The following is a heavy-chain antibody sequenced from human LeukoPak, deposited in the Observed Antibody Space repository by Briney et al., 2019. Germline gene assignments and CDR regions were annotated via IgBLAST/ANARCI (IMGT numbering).Heavy chain of an antibody. CDR1: GYRFSNYW. Sequence: GESLKISFKGSGYRFSNYWIAWVRQMPGKGLEWMGIIYPDDSNTRYSPSFQGQVTISADKSISIASLQWSSLKASDTAMYYCARTNLWFGELDAFDIWGQGTLVTVSS. V-gene: IGHV5-51*01. J-gene: IGHJ3*02. D-gene: IGHD3-10*01. CDR3: ARTNLWFGELDAFDI. CDR2: IYPDDSNT.